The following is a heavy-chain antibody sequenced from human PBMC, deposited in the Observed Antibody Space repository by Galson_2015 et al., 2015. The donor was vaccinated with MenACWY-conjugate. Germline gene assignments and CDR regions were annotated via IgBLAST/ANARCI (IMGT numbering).Heavy chain of an antibody. CDR2: IRSSSSYI. V-gene: IGHV3-21*01. Sequence: SLRLSCAASGFTFSSYSMNWVRQAPGKGLEWVSSIRSSSSYIYYADSVKGRFTISRDNANNSLYLQMNSLRADDTAVYYCARGKRPNEYGSGIIDYWGQGTLVTVSS. CDR1: GFTFSSYS. J-gene: IGHJ4*02. CDR3: ARGKRPNEYGSGIIDY. D-gene: IGHD3-10*01.